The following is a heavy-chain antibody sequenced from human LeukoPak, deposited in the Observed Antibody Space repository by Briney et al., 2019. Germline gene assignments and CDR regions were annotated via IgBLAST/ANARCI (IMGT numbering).Heavy chain of an antibody. V-gene: IGHV1-24*01. CDR1: GYTLTELS. J-gene: IGHJ4*02. CDR2: FDPEDGET. D-gene: IGHD3-3*01. Sequence: ASVKVSCKVSGYTLTELSMHWVRQAPGKGLEWMGGFDPEDGETIYAQKFQGRVTMTEDTSTDTAYMELSSLRSEDTAVCYCTSTYYDFWSGSETDYWGQGTLVTVSS. CDR3: TSTYYDFWSGSETDY.